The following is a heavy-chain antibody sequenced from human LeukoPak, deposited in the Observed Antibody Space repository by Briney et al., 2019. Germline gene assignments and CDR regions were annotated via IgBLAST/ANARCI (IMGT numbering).Heavy chain of an antibody. Sequence: GGSLRLSCAASGFTFSSYSMNWVRQAPGKGLEWVSYISSSSSTIYYADSVKGRFTISRDNAKNSLYLQMNSLRAEDTAVYYCARLTITMVRGVQERTFDYWGQGTLVTVSS. V-gene: IGHV3-48*01. CDR2: ISSSSSTI. CDR3: ARLTITMVRGVQERTFDY. CDR1: GFTFSSYS. J-gene: IGHJ4*02. D-gene: IGHD3-10*01.